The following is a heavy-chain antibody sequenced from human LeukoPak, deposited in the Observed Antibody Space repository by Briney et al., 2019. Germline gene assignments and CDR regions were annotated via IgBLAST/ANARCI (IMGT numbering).Heavy chain of an antibody. D-gene: IGHD1-1*01. Sequence: GGSLRLSCAASGFTVSSNYMSWVRQAPGKGLEWVSVISRGGISYYADSVKGRFTISRDNSKNTLYLQMNSLRAEDTAVYYCSKKGQADDDGKPDWGQGTLVTVS. J-gene: IGHJ4*02. V-gene: IGHV3-53*01. CDR1: GFTVSSNY. CDR2: ISRGGIS. CDR3: SKKGQADDDGKPD.